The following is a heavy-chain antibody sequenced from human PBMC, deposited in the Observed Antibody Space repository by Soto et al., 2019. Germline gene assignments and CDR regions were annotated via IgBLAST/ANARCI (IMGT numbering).Heavy chain of an antibody. V-gene: IGHV4-59*01. J-gene: IGHJ6*02. CDR1: GGSIGSYY. Sequence: PSETLSLTCTVSGGSIGSYYWSWIRQPPGKGLEWIGYIYYSGSTNYNPSLKSRVTISVDTAKNQFSLKLSSVTAADTAVYYCARVGCSGGSCYSFYYYYGMDVWGQGTTVTVSS. CDR3: ARVGCSGGSCYSFYYYYGMDV. CDR2: IYYSGST. D-gene: IGHD2-15*01.